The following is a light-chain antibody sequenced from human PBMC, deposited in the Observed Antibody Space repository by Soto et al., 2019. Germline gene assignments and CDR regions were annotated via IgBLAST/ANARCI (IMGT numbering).Light chain of an antibody. CDR3: QEYDDYLFT. V-gene: IGKV1-5*03. J-gene: IGKJ2*01. CDR1: QSISTW. CDR2: KAS. Sequence: DIQMTQSPSTLSASVGDRVTITCRASQSISTWLAWSQPQPGKAPKLLIYKASYLESGVPSRFSGSGSGTEFTLTISGLQPDDFVTYYCQEYDDYLFTFGQGNKLEIK.